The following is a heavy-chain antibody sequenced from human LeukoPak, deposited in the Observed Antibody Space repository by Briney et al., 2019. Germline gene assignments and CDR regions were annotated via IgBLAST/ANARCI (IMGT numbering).Heavy chain of an antibody. CDR2: ISAYSGDT. CDR1: GYTFTYFG. J-gene: IGHJ1*01. D-gene: IGHD3-3*01. Sequence: ASVRVSCKTSGYTFTYFGMSWVRQAPGQGLEWMGWISAYSGDTNYAHNLQGRVTMTTDTSTSTAYMELRSLRSDDTAMYYCARGRPSDFWGQGTLVTVSS. V-gene: IGHV1-18*01. CDR3: ARGRPSDF.